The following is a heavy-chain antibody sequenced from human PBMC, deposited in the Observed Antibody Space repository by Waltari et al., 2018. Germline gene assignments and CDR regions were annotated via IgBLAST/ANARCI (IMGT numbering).Heavy chain of an antibody. D-gene: IGHD3-3*01. CDR2: FDPEDGET. J-gene: IGHJ6*02. CDR3: ATDRTRYYYGMDV. V-gene: IGHV1-24*01. Sequence: VQLVESGGGLVKPGGSLRLSCAASGFTFSSYSMNWVRQAPGKGLEWMGGFDPEDGETIYAQKFQGRVTMTEDTSTDTAYMELSSLRSEDTAVYYCATDRTRYYYGMDVWGQGTTVTVSS. CDR1: GFTFSSYS.